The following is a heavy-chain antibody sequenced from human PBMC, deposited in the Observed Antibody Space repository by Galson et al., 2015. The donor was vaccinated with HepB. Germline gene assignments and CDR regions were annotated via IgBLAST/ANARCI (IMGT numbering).Heavy chain of an antibody. Sequence: QSGVEVKKPGESLKISCKGSGYSFTNYWIAWVRQMPGKGLEWMGSIYPSDSHTRYSQSFQGQVTFSADKSTSTAYLQWSSLKASDTAMYYCARPSSMVATLDYWGQGSLVIVSS. J-gene: IGHJ4*02. CDR3: ARPSSMVATLDY. CDR1: GYSFTNYW. CDR2: IYPSDSHT. D-gene: IGHD5-12*01. V-gene: IGHV5-51*01.